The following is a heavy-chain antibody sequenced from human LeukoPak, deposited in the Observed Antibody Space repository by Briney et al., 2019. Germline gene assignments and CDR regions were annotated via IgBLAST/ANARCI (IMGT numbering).Heavy chain of an antibody. D-gene: IGHD1-26*01. J-gene: IGHJ4*02. CDR1: GDSISSSDYY. Sequence: PSETLSLTCTVSGDSISSSDYYWGWIRQPPGKGLGWIGTISYSGSTYYNPSLQSRVTISVDTSKNQFSLELSSVTAADTAVYYCARGSRRLADFHYWGQGTLVTVSS. CDR2: ISYSGST. V-gene: IGHV4-39*01. CDR3: ARGSRRLADFHY.